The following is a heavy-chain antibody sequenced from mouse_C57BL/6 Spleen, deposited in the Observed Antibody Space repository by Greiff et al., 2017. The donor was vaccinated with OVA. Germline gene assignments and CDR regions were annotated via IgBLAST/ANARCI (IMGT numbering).Heavy chain of an antibody. D-gene: IGHD1-1*01. CDR1: GYAFSSYW. J-gene: IGHJ2*01. CDR3: ARWGTVVAPFDY. Sequence: QVQLQQSGAELVKPGASVKISCKASGYAFSSYWMNWVKQRPGKGLEWIGQIYPGDGDTNYNGKFKGKATLTADKSSSTAYMQLSSLTSEDSAVYFCARWGTVVAPFDYWGQGTTLTVSS. V-gene: IGHV1-80*01. CDR2: IYPGDGDT.